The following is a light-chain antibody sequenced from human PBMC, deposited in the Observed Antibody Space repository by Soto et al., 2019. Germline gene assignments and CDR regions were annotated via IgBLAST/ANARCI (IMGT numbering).Light chain of an antibody. Sequence: EIVMTQSPATLSVSPGERATLSCRASQSVSSNLAWYQQKPGQAPRLLIYGASTRATGIPDRFSGSGSGTEFTLTISSLQSEDFAIYSCQQYNNWPGTFGQGTKVEIK. J-gene: IGKJ1*01. CDR3: QQYNNWPGT. CDR1: QSVSSN. V-gene: IGKV3-15*01. CDR2: GAS.